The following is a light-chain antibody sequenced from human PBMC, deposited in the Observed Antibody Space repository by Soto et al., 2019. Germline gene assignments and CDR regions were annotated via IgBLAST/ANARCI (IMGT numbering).Light chain of an antibody. CDR2: KVS. CDR1: QSLIYSDGNTY. CDR3: MQGTYWPLT. V-gene: IGKV2-30*01. J-gene: IGKJ4*01. Sequence: DVVVTPSPLSLPVTLGQPASISCRSSQSLIYSDGNTYLNWFQQRPGQSPRRLIYKVSNRDSGVPDRFSGSGSGTGFTLKISRVEAEDVGVYYCMQGTYWPLTFGGGTKVEIK.